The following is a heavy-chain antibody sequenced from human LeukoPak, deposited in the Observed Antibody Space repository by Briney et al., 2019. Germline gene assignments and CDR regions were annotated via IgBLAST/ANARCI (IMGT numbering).Heavy chain of an antibody. CDR2: INHSGST. D-gene: IGHD2-21*02. V-gene: IGHV4-34*01. Sequence: GSLRLSCAASGFTFSSYAMSWVRQAPGKGLEWIGEINHSGSTNYNPSLKSRVTISVDTSKNQFSLKLSSVTAADTAVYYCARGRRYCGGDCYPPEHYYFDYWGQGTLVTVSS. CDR1: GFTFSSYA. J-gene: IGHJ4*02. CDR3: ARGRRYCGGDCYPPEHYYFDY.